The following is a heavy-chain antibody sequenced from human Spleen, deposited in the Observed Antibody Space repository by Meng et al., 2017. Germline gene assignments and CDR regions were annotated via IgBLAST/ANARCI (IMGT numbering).Heavy chain of an antibody. CDR3: AKDLGWVGEFQPFDY. CDR2: ISGSGYTT. J-gene: IGHJ4*02. Sequence: LSLTCAASGFTFNNYGMSWVRQAPGEGLEWVSSISGSGYTTYYADSVKGRFTISRDSSKNTVYLQMRSLRGEDTAVYYCAKDLGWVGEFQPFDYWGQGTLVTVSS. CDR1: GFTFNNYG. D-gene: IGHD3-10*01. V-gene: IGHV3-23*01.